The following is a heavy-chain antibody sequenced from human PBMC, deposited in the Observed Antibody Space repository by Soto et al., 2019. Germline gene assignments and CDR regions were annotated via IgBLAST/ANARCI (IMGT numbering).Heavy chain of an antibody. CDR3: AKDLSGSGFSLYYMDV. D-gene: IGHD3-10*01. J-gene: IGHJ6*03. CDR1: GFTFSDYY. CDR2: ISSSGSST. Sequence: VGSLRLSCAASGFTFSDYYMSSIRQAPGKGLEWVSDISSSGSSTYYADSVKGRFTISRDNSKNTLYLQMNSLRAEDTAVYYCAKDLSGSGFSLYYMDVWGKGTTVTVSS. V-gene: IGHV3-11*01.